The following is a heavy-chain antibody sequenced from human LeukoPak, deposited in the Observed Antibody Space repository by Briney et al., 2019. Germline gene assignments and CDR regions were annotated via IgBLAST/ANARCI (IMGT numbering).Heavy chain of an antibody. V-gene: IGHV3-9*03. CDR2: ISWNSGSV. J-gene: IGHJ4*02. CDR1: GFTFDDYA. CDR3: AKDDHAIAKYYFDY. Sequence: PGGSLRLSCAASGFTFDDYAMPSVRQAPGKGLEWVSGISWNSGSVGYADSVKGRFTIPRDNAKNSLYLQMNSLRAEDMALYYSAKDDHAIAKYYFDYWGQGTLVTVSS.